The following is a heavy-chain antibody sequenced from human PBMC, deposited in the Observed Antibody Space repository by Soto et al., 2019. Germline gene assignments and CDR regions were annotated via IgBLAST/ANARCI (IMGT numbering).Heavy chain of an antibody. CDR2: IHYSGST. D-gene: IGHD4-17*01. J-gene: IGHJ4*02. CDR3: ARESYGDYAYYFDY. Sequence: QVQLQESGPGLVKPSETLSLTCTVSGGSISSYYWSWIRQPPGKGLEWIGYIHYSGSTNYNPSLKSRVTISVDTSKNQFSLKLSSVTAADTAVYYCARESYGDYAYYFDYWGQGTLVTVSS. CDR1: GGSISSYY. V-gene: IGHV4-59*01.